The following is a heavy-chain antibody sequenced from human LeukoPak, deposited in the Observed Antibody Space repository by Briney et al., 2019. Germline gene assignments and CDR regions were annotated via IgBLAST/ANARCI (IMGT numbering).Heavy chain of an antibody. D-gene: IGHD4-17*01. J-gene: IGHJ4*02. CDR2: ISYDGSNK. V-gene: IGHV3-30*04. Sequence: GGSLRLSCAASGLTFSSYAMHWVRQAPGKGLEWVAVISYDGSNKYYADSVKGRFTISRDNSKNTLYLQMNSLRAEDTAVYYCAREINYGDYGVDYWGQGTLVTVSS. CDR1: GLTFSSYA. CDR3: AREINYGDYGVDY.